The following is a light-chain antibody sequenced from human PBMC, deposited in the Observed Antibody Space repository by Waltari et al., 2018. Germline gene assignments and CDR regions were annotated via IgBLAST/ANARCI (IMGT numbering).Light chain of an antibody. Sequence: QSALTQPPSASGSPGQSVTISCTGTSSDIGSSKYVSWYQQHPPKAPKLMIYEVNKRPSGVPDRFSGSKSGNTASLTVSGLQADDEADYYCSSYAGSSNVIFGGGTKLTVL. CDR2: EVN. CDR3: SSYAGSSNVI. CDR1: SSDIGSSKY. J-gene: IGLJ2*01. V-gene: IGLV2-8*01.